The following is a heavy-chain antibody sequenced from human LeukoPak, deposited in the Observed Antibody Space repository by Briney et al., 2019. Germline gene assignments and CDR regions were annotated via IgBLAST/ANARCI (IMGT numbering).Heavy chain of an antibody. CDR3: TGGATRSHFDY. V-gene: IGHV3-23*01. J-gene: IGHJ4*02. D-gene: IGHD1-26*01. CDR2: ISGSDIST. Sequence: GGSLRLSCAASGFTFSSYAMSWVRQAPGKGLEWVSGISGSDISTYYADSVKGRFTISRDNSKNTLYLQMNSLRAEDTALYYCTGGATRSHFDYWGQGTLVTVSS. CDR1: GFTFSSYA.